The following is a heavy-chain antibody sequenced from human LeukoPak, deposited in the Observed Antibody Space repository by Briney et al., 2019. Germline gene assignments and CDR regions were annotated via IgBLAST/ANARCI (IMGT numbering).Heavy chain of an antibody. J-gene: IGHJ5*02. Sequence: PSETLSLTCTVSGGSISSYYWSWIRQPPGKGLEWIGSIYHSGSTYYNPSLKSRVTMSVDTSKNQFSLKLSSVTAADTAVYYCARGQVLDPWGQGTLVTVSS. CDR2: IYHSGST. CDR3: ARGQVLDP. V-gene: IGHV4-59*04. D-gene: IGHD1-1*01. CDR1: GGSISSYY.